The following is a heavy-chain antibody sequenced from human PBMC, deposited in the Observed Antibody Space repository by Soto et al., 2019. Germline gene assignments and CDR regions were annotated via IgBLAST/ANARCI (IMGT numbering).Heavy chain of an antibody. CDR2: IYTSGST. CDR1: GGSISSYY. V-gene: IGHV4-4*07. CDR3: ARDGQTLNYVHGLDY. Sequence: QVQLQESGPGLVKPSETLSLTCTASGGSISSYYWCWIRQPPGKRLEWIGRIYTSGSTNYNPSLKSRVTMSVDTDKNQFSLRRSSVTAADTAVYYCARDGQTLNYVHGLDYWVQGTLVTVSS. J-gene: IGHJ4*02. D-gene: IGHD1-7*01.